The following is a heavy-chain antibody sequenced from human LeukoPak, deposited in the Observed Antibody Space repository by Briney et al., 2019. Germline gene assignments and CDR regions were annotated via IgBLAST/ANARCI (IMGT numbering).Heavy chain of an antibody. Sequence: GGSLRLSCAVSGFTVSGNYMSWVRQAPGKGLEWVSLIYSGGTTYYADSVKGRFTISRDNSKNTLYLQMNSLRAEDTAVYYCARPYSISWELDSWGQGTLVTVSS. D-gene: IGHD6-13*01. CDR3: ARPYSISWELDS. CDR2: IYSGGTT. J-gene: IGHJ5*01. CDR1: GFTVSGNY. V-gene: IGHV3-53*01.